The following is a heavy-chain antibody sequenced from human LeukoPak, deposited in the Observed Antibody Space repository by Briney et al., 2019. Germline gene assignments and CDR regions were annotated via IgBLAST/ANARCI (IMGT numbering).Heavy chain of an antibody. D-gene: IGHD3-22*01. Sequence: GGSLRLSCVVSGFTFSSYEMNWVRQAPGKGLEWLSSISSSSRYINYADSVKGRLSISRDNAKNSVFLQMNSLSAEDTAVYYCAKVLIADSYYDSTGAHGGFDMWGQGTMVTVSS. CDR1: GFTFSSYE. V-gene: IGHV3-21*06. CDR2: ISSSSRYI. J-gene: IGHJ3*02. CDR3: AKVLIADSYYDSTGAHGGFDM.